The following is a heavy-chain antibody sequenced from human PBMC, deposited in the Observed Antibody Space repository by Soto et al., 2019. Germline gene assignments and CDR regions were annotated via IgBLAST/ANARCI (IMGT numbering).Heavy chain of an antibody. V-gene: IGHV1-3*01. J-gene: IGHJ6*02. CDR1: GYTFTSYA. CDR2: INAGNGNT. CDR3: ARYRKQWELLGYYYGMDV. Sequence: GASVKVSCKASGYTFTSYAMHWVRQAPGQRLEWMGWINAGNGNTKYSQKFQGRVTITRDTSASTAYMELSSLRSEDTAVYYCARYRKQWELLGYYYGMDVWGQGTTVTVSS. D-gene: IGHD1-26*01.